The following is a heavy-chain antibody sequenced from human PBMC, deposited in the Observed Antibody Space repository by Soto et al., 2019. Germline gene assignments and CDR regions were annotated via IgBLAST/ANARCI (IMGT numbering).Heavy chain of an antibody. CDR3: AKGLYSGSYFDY. CDR1: GFTFSSYA. V-gene: IGHV3-23*01. J-gene: IGHJ4*02. Sequence: PGGSLRLSCAASGFTFSSYAMTWVRQAPGKGLEWVSAISGSGGSTYYADSVKGQFTISRDNSKNTLYLQMNSLRAEDTAVYYCAKGLYSGSYFDYWGQGTLVTAPQ. CDR2: ISGSGGST. D-gene: IGHD1-26*01.